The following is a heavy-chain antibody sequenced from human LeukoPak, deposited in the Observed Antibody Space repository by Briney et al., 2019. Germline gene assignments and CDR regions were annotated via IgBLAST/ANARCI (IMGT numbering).Heavy chain of an antibody. D-gene: IGHD1-26*01. J-gene: IGHJ4*02. CDR1: GFTVSSNY. Sequence: GGSLRLSCAASGFTVSSNYMSSVRQPPGKGLEWVSPLYSGGTTYYADSVKGRFTISRDNAKNTLYLQVNSLRAEDTAVYYCAKYSGSYVGFDYWGQGTLVTVSS. V-gene: IGHV3-66*02. CDR3: AKYSGSYVGFDY. CDR2: LYSGGTT.